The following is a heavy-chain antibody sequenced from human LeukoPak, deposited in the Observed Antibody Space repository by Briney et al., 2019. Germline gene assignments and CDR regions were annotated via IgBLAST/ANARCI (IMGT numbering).Heavy chain of an antibody. D-gene: IGHD2-21*02. CDR1: GFTFTNYW. CDR2: INQDGSEE. V-gene: IGHV3-7*01. CDR3: ARDAVRGGDCDL. Sequence: GGSLRLSCAASGFTFTNYWMKWVRQAPGGGPEWLANINQDGSEEYYADSVRGRFTISRDNAKNSVHLQMNSLRAEDTAVYYCARDAVRGGDCDLWGQGTRVAVSS. J-gene: IGHJ5*02.